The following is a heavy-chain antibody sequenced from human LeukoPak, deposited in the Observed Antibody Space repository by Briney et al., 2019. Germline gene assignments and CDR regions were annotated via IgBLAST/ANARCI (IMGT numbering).Heavy chain of an antibody. D-gene: IGHD3-22*01. CDR1: GFTFSSYW. CDR2: IKQDGSEK. CDR3: ARVDLGSSGPHGYYYYYYMDV. J-gene: IGHJ6*03. Sequence: GGSLRLSCAASGFTFSSYWMTWVRQAPGKGLEWVANIKQDGSEKYYVDSVKGRFTISRDNAKNSLYLQMNSLRAEDTALYYCARVDLGSSGPHGYYYYYYMDVWGKGTTVTVSS. V-gene: IGHV3-7*03.